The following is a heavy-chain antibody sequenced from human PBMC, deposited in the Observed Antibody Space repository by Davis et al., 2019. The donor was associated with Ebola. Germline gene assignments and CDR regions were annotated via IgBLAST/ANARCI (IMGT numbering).Heavy chain of an antibody. Sequence: ASVKVSCKASGYTFTSYYMHWVRQAPGQGLEWMGIINPSGGSTSYAQKFQGRVTLTEDTSTDTAYMELSSLRSEDTAVYYCSVGGQDGGFDYWGQGTLVPVSS. CDR3: SVGGQDGGFDY. V-gene: IGHV1-46*01. CDR2: INPSGGST. CDR1: GYTFTSYY. D-gene: IGHD1-26*01. J-gene: IGHJ4*02.